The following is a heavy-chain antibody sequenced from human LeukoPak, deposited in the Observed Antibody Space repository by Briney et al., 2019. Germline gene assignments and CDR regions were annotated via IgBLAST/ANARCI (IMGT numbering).Heavy chain of an antibody. D-gene: IGHD3-10*01. V-gene: IGHV3-72*01. CDR2: TRNKANSYST. J-gene: IGHJ5*02. CDR3: TRVTMVRGVGWFDP. Sequence: PGGSLRLSCAASGFTFSDYYMDWVRQPPGKGLEWVGRTRNKANSYSTEYAASVKGRFTSSRDDSKNSLYLQMNSLETEDTAVYYCTRVTMVRGVGWFDPWGQGTLVIVSS. CDR1: GFTFSDYY.